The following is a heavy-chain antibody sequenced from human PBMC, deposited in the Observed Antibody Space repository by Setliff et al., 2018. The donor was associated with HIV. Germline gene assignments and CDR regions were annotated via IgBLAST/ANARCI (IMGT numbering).Heavy chain of an antibody. J-gene: IGHJ4*02. V-gene: IGHV4-34*01. Sequence: SETLSLTCAVYNGSFSDYYWSWIRQPPGRGLEWIGEINHSGTTNYNPSLKSRVTISIDTSNNRFSLRLYSVTAADTAMYYCARQNYYDISGYYERPLDFDYWGQGTLVTSPQ. CDR2: INHSGTT. CDR1: NGSFSDYY. CDR3: ARQNYYDISGYYERPLDFDY. D-gene: IGHD3-22*01.